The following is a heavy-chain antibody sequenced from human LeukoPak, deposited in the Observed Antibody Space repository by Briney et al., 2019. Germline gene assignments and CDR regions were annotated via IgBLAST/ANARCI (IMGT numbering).Heavy chain of an antibody. CDR2: VYYTGST. CDR1: GGSISNYY. CDR3: ARGAMATTPFFDY. D-gene: IGHD5-24*01. J-gene: IGHJ4*02. V-gene: IGHV4-59*01. Sequence: PSETLSLTCPVSGGSISNYYYWTWIRQPPGKGLEWTGYVYYTGSTNSNPSLKSRVTTSLDTSRNQFSLKLTSLTAADTAVYYCARGAMATTPFFDYWGQGTLVTVSS.